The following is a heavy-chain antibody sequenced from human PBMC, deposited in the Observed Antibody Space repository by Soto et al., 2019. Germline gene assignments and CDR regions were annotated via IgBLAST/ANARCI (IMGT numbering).Heavy chain of an antibody. CDR3: MLGSGWKDFDY. V-gene: IGHV4-30-4*01. Sequence: SETLSLTCTVSGDSISSGDYYWSWIRQPPGKGLEWIGCIYYSGNTYYNPSLKRRFSISVDTSKNQFSLKLSSVTAADTAVYYCMLGSGWKDFDYWGQGTLVTVSS. J-gene: IGHJ4*02. CDR2: IYYSGNT. D-gene: IGHD3-22*01. CDR1: GDSISSGDYY.